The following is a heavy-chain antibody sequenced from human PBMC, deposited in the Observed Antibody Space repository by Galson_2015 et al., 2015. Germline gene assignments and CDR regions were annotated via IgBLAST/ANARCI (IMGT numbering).Heavy chain of an antibody. CDR2: ITASGHII. J-gene: IGHJ6*02. CDR3: ARGNFLLDNVPP. V-gene: IGHV3-48*01. Sequence: SLRLSCAASGFSLSDYRMNWVRQAPGKGLEWISYITASGHIIYYADSVRGRFTISRDRANNLLYLQMDSLRVDDTAVYYCARGNFLLDNVPPWGQGTTVTVSS. D-gene: IGHD2/OR15-2a*01. CDR1: GFSLSDYR.